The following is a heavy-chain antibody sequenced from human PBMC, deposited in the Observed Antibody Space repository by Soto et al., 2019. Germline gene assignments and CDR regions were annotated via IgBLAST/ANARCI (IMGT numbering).Heavy chain of an antibody. CDR2: IYPGDSDT. J-gene: IGHJ4*02. CDR3: ARREVTYYYGSGSYYFDP. Sequence: PGESLKISCKGSGYSLTSYWIGWVRQMPGKGLEWMGIIYPGDSDTRYSPSFQGQVTISADKSISTAYLQWSSLKASDTAMYYCARREVTYYYGSGSYYFDPWGQGTLVTVSS. CDR1: GYSLTSYW. V-gene: IGHV5-51*01. D-gene: IGHD3-10*01.